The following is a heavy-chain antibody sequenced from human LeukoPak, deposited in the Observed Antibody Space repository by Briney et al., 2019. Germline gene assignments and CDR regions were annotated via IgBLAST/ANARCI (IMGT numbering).Heavy chain of an antibody. CDR2: ISGSGDST. J-gene: IGHJ6*02. CDR3: AKTGAAPRDYYYGMDV. CDR1: GFTFSSYA. D-gene: IGHD6-13*01. Sequence: GGCLRLSCAASGFTFSSYAMSWVRQAPGKGLEWVSTISGSGDSTYYADSVKGRFTISRDNSRNTLYLQMNSLRAEDTAVYYCAKTGAAPRDYYYGMDVWGQGTTVTV. V-gene: IGHV3-23*01.